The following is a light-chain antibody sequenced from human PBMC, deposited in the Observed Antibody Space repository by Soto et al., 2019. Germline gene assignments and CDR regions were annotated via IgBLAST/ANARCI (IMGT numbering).Light chain of an antibody. Sequence: IGLTQSAVTLSLSPGERATLSCRASQSVSSSYLAWYQQKPGQAPRLLIYGASSRATGIPDRFSGSGSGTDFTLTISRLEPEDFAVYYCQQYGSSGTFGQGTKVDIK. J-gene: IGKJ1*01. CDR3: QQYGSSGT. CDR2: GAS. CDR1: QSVSSSY. V-gene: IGKV3-20*01.